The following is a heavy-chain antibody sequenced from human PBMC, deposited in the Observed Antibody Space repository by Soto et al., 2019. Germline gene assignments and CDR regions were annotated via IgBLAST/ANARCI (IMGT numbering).Heavy chain of an antibody. CDR2: IRPYNGYT. D-gene: IGHD2-2*01. V-gene: IGHV1-18*01. CDR1: NYTFTNYG. J-gene: IGHJ5*02. Sequence: RASVKVSCKASNYTFTNYGISWLRQAPGQGLEWMGWIRPYNGYTDYSQKFQGRVTMTTDTATSTAYMDLRSLRSDDTAVYYCARVRPLFCTSTSCHLFDPWGQGTLVTVSS. CDR3: ARVRPLFCTSTSCHLFDP.